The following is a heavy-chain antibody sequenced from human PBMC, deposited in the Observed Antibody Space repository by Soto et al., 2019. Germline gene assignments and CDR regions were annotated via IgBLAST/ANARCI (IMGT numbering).Heavy chain of an antibody. V-gene: IGHV3-23*01. Sequence: GGSLRLSCAASGFTFSSYAMNWVRQAPGKGLEWVSAISGSGVSTYYADSVKGRFTISRDNSKNTLYLQMNSLRAEDTAVYYWAKGREMATTPFDQWGQGALVTVSS. D-gene: IGHD1-1*01. CDR2: ISGSGVST. CDR1: GFTFSSYA. CDR3: AKGREMATTPFDQ. J-gene: IGHJ4*02.